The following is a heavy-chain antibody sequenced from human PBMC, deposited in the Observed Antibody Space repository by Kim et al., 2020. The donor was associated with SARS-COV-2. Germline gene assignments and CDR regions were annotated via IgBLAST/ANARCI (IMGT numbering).Heavy chain of an antibody. D-gene: IGHD6-13*01. CDR3: ARDNSSSWYNYYFDY. J-gene: IGHJ4*02. Sequence: DSVKGRFTISRDNSKNTLYLQMNSLRAEDTAVYYCARDNSSSWYNYYFDYWGQGTLVTVSS. V-gene: IGHV3-30*07.